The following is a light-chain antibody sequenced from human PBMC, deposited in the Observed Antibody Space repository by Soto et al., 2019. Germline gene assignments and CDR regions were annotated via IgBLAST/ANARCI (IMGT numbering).Light chain of an antibody. CDR1: QSVSSNY. V-gene: IGKV3-20*01. CDR2: GVS. Sequence: EIVLTQSPGTLSLSPGERATLSCRASQSVSSNYLAWFQQRPGQPPRLIIYGVSTRATGTPDRFSASGSGTDFTLTINRLERVDFAVYYCQQYGGSPWTFGQGTKVDIK. J-gene: IGKJ1*01. CDR3: QQYGGSPWT.